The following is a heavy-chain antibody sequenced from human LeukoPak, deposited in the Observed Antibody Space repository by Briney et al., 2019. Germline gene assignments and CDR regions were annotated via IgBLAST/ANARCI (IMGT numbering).Heavy chain of an antibody. CDR3: ARVFRGYDFWSGYYINYYMDV. J-gene: IGHJ6*03. CDR2: IYHSGST. CDR1: GYSINSGYY. Sequence: SETLSLTCTVSGYSINSGYYWGWIRQPPGKGLEWIGSIYHSGSTYYNPSLKSRVTISVDTSKNQFSLKLSSVTAADTAVYYCARVFRGYDFWSGYYINYYMDVWGKGTTVTVSS. D-gene: IGHD3-3*01. V-gene: IGHV4-38-2*02.